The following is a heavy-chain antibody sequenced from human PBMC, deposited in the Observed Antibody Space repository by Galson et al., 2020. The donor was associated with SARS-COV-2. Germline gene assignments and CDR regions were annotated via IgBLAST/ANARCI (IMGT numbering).Heavy chain of an antibody. V-gene: IGHV3-7*01. CDR3: SRDLWGRHYDRASGIYYDGFYL. Sequence: TGGSLRLSCAASGFTFTNYWMTWVRQPPGKGLEWVADIRQDGSEQRYVDSVKGRFTISRDNARNSLYLQLNSLRTEDTAVYYCSRDLWGRHYDRASGIYYDGFYLWCRGTLVTVSS. J-gene: IGHJ2*01. D-gene: IGHD3-22*01. CDR2: IRQDGSEQ. CDR1: GFTFTNYW.